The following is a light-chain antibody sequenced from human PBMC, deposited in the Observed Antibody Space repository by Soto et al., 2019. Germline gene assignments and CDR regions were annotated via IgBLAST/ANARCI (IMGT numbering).Light chain of an antibody. Sequence: DIQMTQSPATLSGSVGERVTITCRASQTISSWLAWYQQKPGKAPKLLIYKASTLKTGVPSRFSGSGSGTEFTLTISILQPDDFATYCCQQYNSYWTFGQGTKVDIK. J-gene: IGKJ1*01. CDR3: QQYNSYWT. CDR2: KAS. V-gene: IGKV1-5*03. CDR1: QTISSW.